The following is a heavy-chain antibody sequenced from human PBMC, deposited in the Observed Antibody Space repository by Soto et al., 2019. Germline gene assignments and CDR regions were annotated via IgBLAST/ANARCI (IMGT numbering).Heavy chain of an antibody. V-gene: IGHV4-39*01. J-gene: IGHJ4*02. D-gene: IGHD6-19*01. CDR2: IYYSGST. CDR1: GGSISSSSYY. CDR3: ARLSGWDLGYVDY. Sequence: SETLSLTCTVSGGSISSSSYYWGWIRQPPGKGLEWIGSIYYSGSTYYNPSLKSRVTISVDTSKNQFSLKLSSVTAADTAVYYCARLSGWDLGYVDYWGQGTLVTVSS.